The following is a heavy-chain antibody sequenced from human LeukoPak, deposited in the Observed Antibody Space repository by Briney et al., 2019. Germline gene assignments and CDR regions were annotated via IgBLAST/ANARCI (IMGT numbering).Heavy chain of an antibody. CDR2: ITGSGGNT. CDR1: GFTFSNYA. Sequence: GGSLRLSCAASGFTFSNYATSWVRQAPGKGLEWVSAITGSGGNTYYADSVKGRFTISRDNSKNTVFLQMNSLRAEDTAVYYCAKWGDYDVLTGYYVSDYWGQGTLVTVSS. CDR3: AKWGDYDVLTGYYVSDY. D-gene: IGHD3-9*01. V-gene: IGHV3-23*01. J-gene: IGHJ4*02.